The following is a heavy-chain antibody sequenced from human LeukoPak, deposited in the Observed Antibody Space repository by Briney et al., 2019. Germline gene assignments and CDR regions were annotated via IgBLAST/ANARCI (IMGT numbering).Heavy chain of an antibody. CDR1: GGSISSYY. V-gene: IGHV4-59*08. Sequence: SETLSLTCTVSGGSISSYYWSWIRQPPGKGLEWIGYIYYSGSTDYNPSLKSRVTISVDTSKNQFSLKLSSVTAADTAVYYCARHDNGSGWYYFDYWGQGTLVTVSS. CDR2: IYYSGST. CDR3: ARHDNGSGWYYFDY. J-gene: IGHJ4*02. D-gene: IGHD6-19*01.